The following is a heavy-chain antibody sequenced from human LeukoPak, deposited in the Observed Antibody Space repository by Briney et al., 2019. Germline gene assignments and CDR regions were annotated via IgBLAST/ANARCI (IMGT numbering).Heavy chain of an antibody. D-gene: IGHD4-17*01. CDR2: IYYSGST. CDR3: ARIYGDCFDY. Sequence: SETLSLTCTVSGGSISSYYWSWIRQPPGKGLEWIGYIYYSGSTNYNPSLKSRVTISVDTSKDQFSLKLSSVTAADTAVYYCARIYGDCFDYWGQGTLVTVSS. V-gene: IGHV4-59*08. CDR1: GGSISSYY. J-gene: IGHJ4*02.